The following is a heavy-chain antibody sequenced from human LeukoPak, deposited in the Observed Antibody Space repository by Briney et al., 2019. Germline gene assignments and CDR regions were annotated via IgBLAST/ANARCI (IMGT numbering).Heavy chain of an antibody. CDR3: ANNPRTVTTSY. V-gene: IGHV3-11*06. CDR1: GFTFSSYW. J-gene: IGHJ4*02. CDR2: ISGSSSYT. Sequence: GGSLRLSCAASGFTFSSYWMHWIRQAPGKGLEWVSYISGSSSYTNYADSVKGRFTISRDNAKNSLYLQMNSLRAEDTAVYYCANNPRTVTTSYWGQGTLVTVSS. D-gene: IGHD1-7*01.